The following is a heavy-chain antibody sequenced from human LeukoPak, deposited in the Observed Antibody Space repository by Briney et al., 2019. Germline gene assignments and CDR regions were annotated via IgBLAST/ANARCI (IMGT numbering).Heavy chain of an antibody. D-gene: IGHD3-16*01. CDR1: GGSISSYY. V-gene: IGHV4-4*07. CDR3: ARGGSPTQWFDP. CDR2: IYTSGST. J-gene: IGHJ5*02. Sequence: RSSETLSLTCTVSGGSISSYYWSWIRQPAGKGLEWIGRIYTSGSTNYNPSLKSRVTMSVDTSKNQFSLKLSSVTAADTAVYYCARGGSPTQWFDPWGQGTLVTVSS.